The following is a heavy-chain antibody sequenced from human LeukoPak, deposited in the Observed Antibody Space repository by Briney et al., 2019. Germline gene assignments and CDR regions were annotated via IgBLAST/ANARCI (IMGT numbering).Heavy chain of an antibody. Sequence: GGSLRLSCAASGFTFSSYSMNWVRQAPGKGLEWVSSISSSSSYIYYADSVKGRFTISRDNSRNTLYLQMNSLRTEDTAVYYCVRDRDLSSSRYNWFDFWGHGTLVTVSS. CDR2: ISSSSSYI. J-gene: IGHJ5*01. CDR3: VRDRDLSSSRYNWFDF. V-gene: IGHV3-21*01. D-gene: IGHD6-13*01. CDR1: GFTFSSYS.